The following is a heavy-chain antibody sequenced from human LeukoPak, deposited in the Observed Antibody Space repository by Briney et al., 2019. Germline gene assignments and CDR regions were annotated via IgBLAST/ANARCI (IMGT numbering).Heavy chain of an antibody. Sequence: XAMXWXRXXPXXXXEWVSAISGSGGSTYYADSVKGRFTISRDNSKNTLYLQMNSLRAEDTAVYYCAIRGYSSIWGQGTMVTVSS. D-gene: IGHD6-13*01. J-gene: IGHJ3*02. CDR2: ISGSGGST. CDR1: XA. CDR3: AIRGYSSI. V-gene: IGHV3-23*01.